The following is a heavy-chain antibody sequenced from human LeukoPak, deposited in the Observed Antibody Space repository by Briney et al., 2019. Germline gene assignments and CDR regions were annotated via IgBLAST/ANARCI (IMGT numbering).Heavy chain of an antibody. CDR2: ISSSGSTI. V-gene: IGHV3-11*01. Sequence: GGSLRLSCAASGFTFSDYYMSWIRQAPGKGLEWVSYISSSGSTIYYADSVKGRFTISRDNAKNSLYLQMNSLRAEDTAVYHCARGNTYYYDSSLGYWGQGTLVTVSS. D-gene: IGHD3-22*01. J-gene: IGHJ4*02. CDR1: GFTFSDYY. CDR3: ARGNTYYYDSSLGY.